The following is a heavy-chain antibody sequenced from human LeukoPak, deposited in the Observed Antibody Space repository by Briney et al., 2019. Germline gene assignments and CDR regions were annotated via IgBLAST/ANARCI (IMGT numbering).Heavy chain of an antibody. D-gene: IGHD2-2*01. J-gene: IGHJ4*02. V-gene: IGHV3-7*01. CDR3: AKELPASITSYYFDY. Sequence: GGSLRLSCAASGFTFSSYWMSWVRQAPGKGLEWVANIKQDGSEKYYADSVKGRFTISRDNSKNTLYLQMNSLRAEDTAVYYCAKELPASITSYYFDYWGQGTLVTVSS. CDR1: GFTFSSYW. CDR2: IKQDGSEK.